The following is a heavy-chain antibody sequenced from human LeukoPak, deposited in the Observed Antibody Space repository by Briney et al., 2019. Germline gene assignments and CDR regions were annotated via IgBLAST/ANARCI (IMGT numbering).Heavy chain of an antibody. CDR1: GFSFSSYA. D-gene: IGHD1-14*01. Sequence: GGSLRLSCAASGFSFSSYAMHWVRQAPGKGLEWVTFIRYDGSNKYYADSVKGRFTISRDNAKNSLYLQMDSLRAEDTAVYYCARVGPWVNPDYYYYMDVWGKGTTVTVSS. CDR2: IRYDGSNK. V-gene: IGHV3-30*02. J-gene: IGHJ6*03. CDR3: ARVGPWVNPDYYYYMDV.